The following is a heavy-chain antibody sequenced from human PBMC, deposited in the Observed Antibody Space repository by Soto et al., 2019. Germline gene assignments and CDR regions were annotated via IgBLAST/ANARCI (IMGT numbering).Heavy chain of an antibody. CDR1: GFTFSSYD. J-gene: IGHJ3*02. CDR2: ISSSSSTI. CDR3: ATINNEGYSSGWETFDI. V-gene: IGHV3-48*02. Sequence: PGGSLRLSCAASGFTFSSYDINWVRQAPGKGLEWVSYISSSSSTIYYADSVKGRFTISRDNAKNSLYLQMNSLRDEDTAVYYCATINNEGYSSGWETFDIWGLGTMVTVSS. D-gene: IGHD6-19*01.